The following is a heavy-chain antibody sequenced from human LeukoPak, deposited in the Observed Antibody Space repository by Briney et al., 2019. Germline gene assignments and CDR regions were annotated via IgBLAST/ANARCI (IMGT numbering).Heavy chain of an antibody. Sequence: GGSLRLSCAASGFTFSSYSMNWVRQAPGKGLEWVSYISSSSSTIYYADSVKGRFTISRDNAKNSLYLQMNSLRAEDTAVYYCARDPTVTTSWYYYYYMDVWGKGTTVTASS. CDR2: ISSSSSTI. V-gene: IGHV3-48*04. D-gene: IGHD4-17*01. J-gene: IGHJ6*03. CDR3: ARDPTVTTSWYYYYYMDV. CDR1: GFTFSSYS.